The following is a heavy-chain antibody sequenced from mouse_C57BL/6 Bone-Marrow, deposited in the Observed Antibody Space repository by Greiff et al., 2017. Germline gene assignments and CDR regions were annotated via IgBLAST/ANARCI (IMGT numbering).Heavy chain of an antibody. CDR1: GFTFSSYA. CDR2: ISDGGSYT. V-gene: IGHV5-4*01. D-gene: IGHD2-12*01. Sequence: EVQVVESGGGLVKPGGSLKLSCAASGFTFSSYAMSWVRQTPEKRLEWVATISDGGSYTYYPDNVKGRFTISRDNAKNNLYLQMSHLKSEDTAMYYCARVGFTTIVLDYGGQGTTLTVSS. CDR3: ARVGFTTIVLDY. J-gene: IGHJ2*01.